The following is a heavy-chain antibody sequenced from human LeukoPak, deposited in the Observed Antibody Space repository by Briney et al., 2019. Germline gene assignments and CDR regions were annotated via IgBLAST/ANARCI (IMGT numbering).Heavy chain of an antibody. CDR3: TTEGYYYDSSGYRSGFDY. J-gene: IGHJ4*02. D-gene: IGHD3-22*01. CDR2: IISKTDGGTT. CDR1: GFTFSNAW. Sequence: PGGSLRLSCAASGFTFSNAWMSWVRQAPGKGLEWVGRIISKTDGGTTDYAAPVKGRFTISRDDSKNTLYLQMNSLKTEDTAVYYCTTEGYYYDSSGYRSGFDYWGQGTLVTVSS. V-gene: IGHV3-15*01.